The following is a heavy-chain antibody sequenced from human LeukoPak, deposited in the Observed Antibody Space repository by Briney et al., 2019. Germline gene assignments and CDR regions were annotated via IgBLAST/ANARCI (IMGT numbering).Heavy chain of an antibody. CDR2: MNIDGSEK. V-gene: IGHV3-7*01. CDR1: GFTFSNYW. CDR3: ARGFRVITVAGFGH. J-gene: IGHJ4*02. Sequence: GGSLRLSCAASGFTFSNYWMGWVRQAPGKRLEWVANMNIDGSEKYYADSVKGRFSISRDNARNSVYLQMDSLRAEDTAVYYCARGFRVITVAGFGHWGQGTLVTVSS. D-gene: IGHD6-19*01.